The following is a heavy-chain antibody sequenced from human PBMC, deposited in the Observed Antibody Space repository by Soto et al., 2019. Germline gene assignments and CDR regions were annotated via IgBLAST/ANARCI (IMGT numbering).Heavy chain of an antibody. Sequence: ASVKVSCKASGYTFSSYGISWVRQAPGQGLEWMGWISGYNGKTNYAQKVQDRVTMTTDTSTSTVYMELRSLRSDDTAVYYCAREGDVTYYYYGMDIWGQGTPVTVSS. CDR3: AREGDVTYYYYGMDI. CDR1: GYTFSSYG. D-gene: IGHD2-21*02. CDR2: ISGYNGKT. V-gene: IGHV1-18*01. J-gene: IGHJ6*02.